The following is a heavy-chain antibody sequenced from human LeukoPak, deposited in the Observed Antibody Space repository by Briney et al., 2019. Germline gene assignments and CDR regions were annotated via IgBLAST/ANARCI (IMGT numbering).Heavy chain of an antibody. CDR3: VRIWFGELSSWFDP. J-gene: IGHJ5*02. CDR1: GDSINTYY. D-gene: IGHD3-10*01. V-gene: IGHV4-59*08. CDR2: VHYSGST. Sequence: SETLSLTCNVSGDSINTYYWSWIRQPPGKGLEWIGYVHYSGSTNYDPSLKSRFTISVDTSKNQFSLKLSSVTAADTAVYYCVRIWFGELSSWFDPWGQGTLVTVSS.